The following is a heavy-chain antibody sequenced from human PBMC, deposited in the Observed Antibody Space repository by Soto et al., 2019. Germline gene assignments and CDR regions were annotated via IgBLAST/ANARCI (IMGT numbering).Heavy chain of an antibody. V-gene: IGHV3-7*01. Sequence: EVQLVESGGGLVQPGGSLRLSCAASGFTFSSYWINWVRQAPGKGLEWVANIKQDGSEKYYMDSVKGRFTISRDNARNLLYLQMNSLRAEDTALYYCAGRTAMDVWGQGTTVTVSS. CDR1: GFTFSSYW. J-gene: IGHJ6*02. CDR2: IKQDGSEK. CDR3: AGRTAMDV.